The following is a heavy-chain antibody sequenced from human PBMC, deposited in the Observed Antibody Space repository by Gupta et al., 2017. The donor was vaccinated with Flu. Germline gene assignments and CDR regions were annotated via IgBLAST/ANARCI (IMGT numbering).Heavy chain of an antibody. D-gene: IGHD1-20*01. Sequence: TVTDYYLHWVRQAPGRGLEWVGWINPKNGDTNYAQNFQGRVTMTRDTSIKTAYMELSSLRSDDTTVYYCARDIIGPGWLDPWGQGTLVTVSS. J-gene: IGHJ5*02. CDR1: TVTDYY. CDR2: INPKNGDT. CDR3: ARDIIGPGWLDP. V-gene: IGHV1-2*02.